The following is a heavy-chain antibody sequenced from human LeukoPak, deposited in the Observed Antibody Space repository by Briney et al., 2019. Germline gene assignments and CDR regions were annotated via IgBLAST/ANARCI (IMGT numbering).Heavy chain of an antibody. Sequence: ASVKVSCKASGGTFSSYAISWVRQAPGQGLEWMGGIIPIFGTANYAQKFQGRVTITADESTSTAYMELSSLRSEDTAVYYCARVPGHILERQPFDYWGQGTLVTVSS. D-gene: IGHD1-1*01. CDR3: ARVPGHILERQPFDY. CDR2: IIPIFGTA. V-gene: IGHV1-69*13. J-gene: IGHJ4*02. CDR1: GGTFSSYA.